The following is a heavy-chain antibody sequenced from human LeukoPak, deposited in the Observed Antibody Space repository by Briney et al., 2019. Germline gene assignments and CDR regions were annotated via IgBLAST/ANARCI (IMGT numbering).Heavy chain of an antibody. Sequence: SETLSLTCTVSGGSISSYYWTWIRQPAGKGLEWIGRIYSSGSANYNPSLKSRVTMSVDSSKSQSSLKLSSVTAADTAVYYCARAYSYGSDYYYGMDVWGQGTTVTVSS. CDR1: GGSISSYY. V-gene: IGHV4-4*07. J-gene: IGHJ6*02. CDR2: IYSSGSA. D-gene: IGHD5-18*01. CDR3: ARAYSYGSDYYYGMDV.